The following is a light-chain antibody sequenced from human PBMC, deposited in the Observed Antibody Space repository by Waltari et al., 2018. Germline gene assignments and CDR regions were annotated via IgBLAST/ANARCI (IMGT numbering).Light chain of an antibody. CDR3: QQYNSWVT. V-gene: IGKV3-15*01. J-gene: IGKJ4*01. CDR1: QLISSN. CDR2: AAS. Sequence: EIVMTQSPATLSVSPGERATLSCRASQLISSNLAWYQQKPGQAPRLLIYAASTRATGIPARFRGSGSGTEFTLTISSLQSEDVVLYYCQQYNSWVTFGGGTKVEIK.